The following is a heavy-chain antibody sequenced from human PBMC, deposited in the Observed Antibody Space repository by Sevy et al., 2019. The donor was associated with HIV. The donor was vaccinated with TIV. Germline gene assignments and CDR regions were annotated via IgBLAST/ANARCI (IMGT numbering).Heavy chain of an antibody. D-gene: IGHD1-26*01. CDR2: ISYEGTET. Sequence: SCAASGFAFRSHAMHWVRQAPGKGLEWVATISYEGTETFYAASVEGRFTISRDNSKNMLSLQINSLRPEDTAVYYCARDGGYSIKWYPLYWGHGTLVTVSS. CDR3: ARDGGYSIKWYPLY. J-gene: IGHJ4*01. V-gene: IGHV3-30-3*01. CDR1: GFAFRSHA.